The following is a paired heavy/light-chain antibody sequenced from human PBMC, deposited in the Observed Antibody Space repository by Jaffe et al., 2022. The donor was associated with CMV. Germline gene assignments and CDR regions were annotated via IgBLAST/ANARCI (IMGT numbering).Light chain of an antibody. J-gene: IGKJ3*01. CDR2: GAS. Sequence: EIVLTQSPGTLSLSPGERATLSCRASQSVSSSYLAWYQQKPGQAPRLLIYGASSRATGIPDRFSGSGSGTDFTLTISRLEPEDFAVYYCQQYGSSPSFGPGTKVDIK. V-gene: IGKV3-20*01. CDR1: QSVSSSY. CDR3: QQYGSSPS.
Heavy chain of an antibody. CDR3: ARALTTKNYYYGMDV. J-gene: IGHJ6*02. CDR1: GFTFSDYY. Sequence: QVQLVESGGGLVKPGGSLRLSCAASGFTFSDYYMSWIRQAPGKGLEWVSYISSSGSTIYYADSVKGRFTISRDNAKNSLYLQMNSLRAEDTAVYYCARALTTKNYYYGMDVWGQGTTVTVSS. CDR2: ISSSGSTI. V-gene: IGHV3-11*01. D-gene: IGHD1-1*01.